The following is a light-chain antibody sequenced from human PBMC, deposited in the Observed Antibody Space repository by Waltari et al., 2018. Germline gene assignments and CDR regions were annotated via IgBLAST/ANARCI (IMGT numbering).Light chain of an antibody. Sequence: SYELTQPSSVSVSPGQTVRITCSGDILTKRYARWFQRKPGQAPIVIIYKDTERPSGIPERFSDSSSGTTVTLTITGAQVEDEADYYCYSATDNDWLFGGGTKLTVL. CDR3: YSATDNDWL. V-gene: IGLV3-27*01. J-gene: IGLJ2*01. CDR2: KDT. CDR1: ILTKRY.